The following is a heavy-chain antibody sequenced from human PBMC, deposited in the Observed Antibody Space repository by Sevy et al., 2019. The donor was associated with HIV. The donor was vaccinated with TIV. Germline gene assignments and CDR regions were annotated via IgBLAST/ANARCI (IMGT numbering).Heavy chain of an antibody. D-gene: IGHD3-22*01. Sequence: GGSLRLSCAASGFTFSIYTMSWVRQAPGKGLEWVSGISWNSGTTGYADSVKGRFTISRDNAKNSLYLQMNSLRAEDTALYYCAKSADYTDSSGYAAFDYWGQGTLVTVSS. CDR3: AKSADYTDSSGYAAFDY. CDR2: ISWNSGTT. J-gene: IGHJ4*02. V-gene: IGHV3-9*01. CDR1: GFTFSIYT.